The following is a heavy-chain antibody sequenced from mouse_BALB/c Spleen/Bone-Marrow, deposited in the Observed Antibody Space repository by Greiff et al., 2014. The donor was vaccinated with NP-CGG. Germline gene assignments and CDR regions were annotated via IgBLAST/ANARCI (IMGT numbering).Heavy chain of an antibody. CDR3: ASWSTTGAMDY. V-gene: IGHV1-18*01. CDR1: GYSFTAYT. J-gene: IGHJ4*01. Sequence: EVQLVESXPELVKPGASMRISCRASGYSFTAYTMNWVKQSHGKKLEWIGLINPYNGGTSYNQKFKGKATLTVDKSSSTAYMELLSLTSEDSAVYYCASWSTTGAMDYWGQGTSVTVSS. D-gene: IGHD5-1*01. CDR2: INPYNGGT.